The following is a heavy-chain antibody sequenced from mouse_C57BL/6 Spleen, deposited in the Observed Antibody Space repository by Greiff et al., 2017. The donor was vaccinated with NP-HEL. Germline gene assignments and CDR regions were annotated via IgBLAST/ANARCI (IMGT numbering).Heavy chain of an antibody. CDR1: GYSITSGYY. V-gene: IGHV3-6*01. Sequence: ESGPGLVKPSQSLSLTCSVTGYSITSGYYWNWIRQFPGNKLEWMGYISYDGSNNYNPSLKNRISITRATSKNQFFLKLHSVTTEDTATYYCAREGLRYYFDYWGQGTTLTVSS. CDR2: ISYDGSN. CDR3: AREGLRYYFDY. J-gene: IGHJ2*01. D-gene: IGHD1-1*01.